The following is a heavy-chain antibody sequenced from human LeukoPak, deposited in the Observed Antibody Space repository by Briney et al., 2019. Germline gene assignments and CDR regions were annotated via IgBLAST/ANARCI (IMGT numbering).Heavy chain of an antibody. V-gene: IGHV3-21*01. CDR1: RFTFSSYS. D-gene: IGHD6-13*01. Sequence: GGSLRLSCAASRFTFSSYSMNWVRQAPGKGLEWVSSISSSSSYIYYADSVKGRFTISRDNAKNSLYLQMNSLRAEDTAVYYCARQWQLADLLDYWGQGTLVTVSS. CDR2: ISSSSSYI. CDR3: ARQWQLADLLDY. J-gene: IGHJ4*02.